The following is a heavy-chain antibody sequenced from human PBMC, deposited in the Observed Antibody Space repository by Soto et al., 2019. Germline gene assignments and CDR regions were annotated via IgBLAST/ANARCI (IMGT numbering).Heavy chain of an antibody. CDR1: GYTFTSYG. CDR3: ARPYYYDSSGYYSPYYYYGMDV. J-gene: IGHJ6*02. CDR2: ISAYNGNT. Sequence: ASVKASCKASGYTFTSYGISWVRQAPGQGLEWMGWISAYNGNTNYAQKLQGRVTMTTDTSTSTAYMELRSLRSDDTAVYYCARPYYYDSSGYYSPYYYYGMDVWGQGTTVTVSS. V-gene: IGHV1-18*01. D-gene: IGHD3-22*01.